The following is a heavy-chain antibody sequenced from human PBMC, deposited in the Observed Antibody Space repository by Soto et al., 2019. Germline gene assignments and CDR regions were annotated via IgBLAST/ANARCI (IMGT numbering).Heavy chain of an antibody. Sequence: QVQLQESGPGLIKPSETLSLTCTVSGDSISSYYWSWIRQPPGKGLEWIGFIYYSGNTNYNPSLKSRVTMSIDTSKNQFSLKLSSVTAADTAVYYCARDQGIGASVAFDYWGLGSLVTVSS. CDR2: IYYSGNT. CDR3: ARDQGIGASVAFDY. CDR1: GDSISSYY. D-gene: IGHD6-13*01. V-gene: IGHV4-59*01. J-gene: IGHJ4*02.